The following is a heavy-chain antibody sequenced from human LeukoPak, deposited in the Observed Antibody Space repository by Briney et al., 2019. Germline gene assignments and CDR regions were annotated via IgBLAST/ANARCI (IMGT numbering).Heavy chain of an antibody. CDR3: ATKYDFKGRKYYYYGMDV. Sequence: GASVKVSCKVSGYTLTELSMHWVRQAPGKGLEWMGGFDPEDGETIYVQKFQGRVTMTEDTSTDTAYMELSSLRSEDTAVYYCATKYDFKGRKYYYYGMDVWGQGTTVTVSS. CDR2: FDPEDGET. CDR1: GYTLTELS. D-gene: IGHD3-3*01. V-gene: IGHV1-24*01. J-gene: IGHJ6*02.